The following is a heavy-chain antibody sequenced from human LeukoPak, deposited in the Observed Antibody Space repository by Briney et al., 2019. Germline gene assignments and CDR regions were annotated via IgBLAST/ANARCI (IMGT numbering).Heavy chain of an antibody. V-gene: IGHV3-7*03. D-gene: IGHD2-8*01. CDR2: VNRDGSET. CDR3: VRNNAMDV. CDR1: GFTLSNHW. Sequence: GGSLRLSCAASGFTLSNHWMTWVRQVPGRGPEWVASVNRDGSETYYLDSVKGRFTISRDNAKNSLYLQMNSLRAEDTALYYCVRNNAMDVWGQGTTVIVSS. J-gene: IGHJ6*02.